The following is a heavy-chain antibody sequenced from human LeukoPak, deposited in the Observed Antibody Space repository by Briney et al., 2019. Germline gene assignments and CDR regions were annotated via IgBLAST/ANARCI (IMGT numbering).Heavy chain of an antibody. CDR2: INPSAGST. Sequence: ASVKVSCKASGYTFTSYFLFWVRQAPGRGLEWMGIINPSAGSTTYAQKFQGRVTMTRDTSTSTVYMELSSLTSEDTAMYYCGRGGVIAVPSGYWGQGTLVTVSS. J-gene: IGHJ4*02. CDR1: GYTFTSYF. CDR3: GRGGVIAVPSGY. V-gene: IGHV1-46*03. D-gene: IGHD6-19*01.